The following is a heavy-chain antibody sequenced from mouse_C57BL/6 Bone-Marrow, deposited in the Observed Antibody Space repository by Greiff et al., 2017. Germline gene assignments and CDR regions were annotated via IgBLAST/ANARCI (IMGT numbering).Heavy chain of an antibody. Sequence: VQLQQSGPELVKPGASVKIPCKASGYTFTDYNMDWVKQSHGKSLEWIGDINPNNGGTIYNQKFKGKATLTVDKSSSTAYMELRSLTSEDTAVYYCARGRRCYYAMDYWGQGTSVTVSS. D-gene: IGHD1-1*01. CDR3: ARGRRCYYAMDY. CDR2: INPNNGGT. V-gene: IGHV1-18*01. J-gene: IGHJ4*01. CDR1: GYTFTDYN.